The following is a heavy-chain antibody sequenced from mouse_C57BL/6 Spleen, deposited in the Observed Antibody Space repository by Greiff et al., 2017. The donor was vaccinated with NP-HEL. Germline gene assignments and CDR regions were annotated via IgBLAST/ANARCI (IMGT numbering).Heavy chain of an antibody. CDR1: GYAFSSSW. Sequence: QVQLQQSGPELVKPGASVKISCKASGYAFSSSWMNWVKQRPGKGLEWIGRIYPGDGDTNYNGKFKGKATLTADKSSSTAYMQLSSLTSEDSAVYFCARGWLLPYWYFDVWGTGTTVTVSS. V-gene: IGHV1-82*01. CDR2: IYPGDGDT. CDR3: ARGWLLPYWYFDV. J-gene: IGHJ1*03. D-gene: IGHD2-3*01.